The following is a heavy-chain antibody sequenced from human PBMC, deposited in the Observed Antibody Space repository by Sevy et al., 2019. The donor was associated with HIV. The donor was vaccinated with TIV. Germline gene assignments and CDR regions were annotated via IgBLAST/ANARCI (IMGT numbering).Heavy chain of an antibody. Sequence: GGSLRLSCAASGFTFSSYRMTWVRQAPGKGLEWVSCISSSSAYIDYADSVKGRFTISRDNAKNLLYLQMDSLRAEDTAVYYCARAVLEISTWRSDYWGQGTLVTVSS. J-gene: IGHJ4*02. CDR2: ISSSSAYI. D-gene: IGHD1-1*01. V-gene: IGHV3-21*01. CDR1: GFTFSSYR. CDR3: ARAVLEISTWRSDY.